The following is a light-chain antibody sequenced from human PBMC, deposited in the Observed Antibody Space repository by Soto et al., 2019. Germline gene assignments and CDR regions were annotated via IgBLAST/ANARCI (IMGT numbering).Light chain of an antibody. CDR3: GTWDSSLSARYV. CDR2: ENN. V-gene: IGLV1-51*02. CDR1: SSNIGNNY. J-gene: IGLJ1*01. Sequence: SVLTQPPSVSAAPGQKVTTSCSGSSSNIGNNYVSWYQQLPGTAPKLLIYENNKRPSGIPDRFSGSKSGTSATLGITGLQTGDEADYYCGTWDSSLSARYVFGTGTTVTV.